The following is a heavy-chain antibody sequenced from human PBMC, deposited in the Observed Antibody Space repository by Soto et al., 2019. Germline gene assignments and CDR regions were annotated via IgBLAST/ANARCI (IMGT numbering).Heavy chain of an antibody. J-gene: IGHJ3*02. CDR2: IVVGSGNT. Sequence: GTSVEVCCTASGFAFASSAVQWVQQARRQRLEWIGWIVVGSGNTNYAQKFQERVTTTRDMSTSTASMELSSLRSEDTAVYYCGADPTVFLWFGTGPFDIWGQGTMVTVSS. CDR3: GADPTVFLWFGTGPFDI. CDR1: GFAFASSA. V-gene: IGHV1-58*01. D-gene: IGHD3-10*01.